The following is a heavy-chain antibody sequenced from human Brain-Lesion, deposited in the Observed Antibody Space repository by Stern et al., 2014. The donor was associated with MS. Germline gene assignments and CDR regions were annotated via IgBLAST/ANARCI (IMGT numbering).Heavy chain of an antibody. CDR3: ARGRVVPGFQYYATDV. CDR1: GGSISSGGYY. CDR2: IFNSGST. Sequence: QVQLQESGPGLVKPSQTLSLSCTVSGGSISSGGYYWSWIRQPAGKGLEWIGRIFNSGSTSHNPSLKSGVPISIDPSKNQFSLGLTPMTATDTAVYYCARGRVVPGFQYYATDVWGQGTTVIVSS. J-gene: IGHJ6*02. V-gene: IGHV4-61*02. D-gene: IGHD2-2*01.